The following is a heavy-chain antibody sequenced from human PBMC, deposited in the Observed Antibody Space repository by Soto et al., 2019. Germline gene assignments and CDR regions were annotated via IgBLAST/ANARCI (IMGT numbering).Heavy chain of an antibody. Sequence: PSETLSLTCPVSGDSISSSYTYWGWLRQPPGKGLEWVGSILYIGTTYYNPSLKGRVTISLDMSKHLFSLELGDVTAAAEDVFYCARHDMVPDDSSLNGFDPWGQGTLVTVSS. CDR3: ARHDMVPDDSSLNGFDP. CDR1: GDSISSSYTY. V-gene: IGHV4-39*01. D-gene: IGHD3-22*01. J-gene: IGHJ5*02. CDR2: ILYIGTT.